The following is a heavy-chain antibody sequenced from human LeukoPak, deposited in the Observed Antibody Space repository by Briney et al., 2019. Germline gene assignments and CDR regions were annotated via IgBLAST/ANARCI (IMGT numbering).Heavy chain of an antibody. V-gene: IGHV4-4*09. CDR1: GGSISSYY. CDR3: ASLGYSSSWYIGYYYYYMDV. D-gene: IGHD6-13*01. J-gene: IGHJ6*03. Sequence: SSENLSLTCTVSGGSISSYYWSWIRQPPGKGLEWIGYIYTSGSTNYNPSLKSRVTISVDTSKNQFSLKLSSVTAADTAVYYCASLGYSSSWYIGYYYYYMDVWGKGTTVTVSS. CDR2: IYTSGST.